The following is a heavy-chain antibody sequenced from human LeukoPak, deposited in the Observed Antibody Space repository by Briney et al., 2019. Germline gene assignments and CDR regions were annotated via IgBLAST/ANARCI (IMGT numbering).Heavy chain of an antibody. V-gene: IGHV3-21*01. CDR1: GFTFSTYD. CDR2: ITTRSSNT. J-gene: IGHJ4*02. CDR3: GRNFNY. Sequence: GGSLKLSCATSGFTFSTYDMIWVRQAPGKGLEWLSTITTRSSNTYYAEPAKGRFTISRDDAKNPLHLQMNSLRAEDTAVYYCGRNFNYWGQGTLVTVAS.